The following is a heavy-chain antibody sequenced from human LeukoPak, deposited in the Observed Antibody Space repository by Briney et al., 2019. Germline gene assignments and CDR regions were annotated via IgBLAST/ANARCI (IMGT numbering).Heavy chain of an antibody. CDR1: GGSISSYY. CDR2: INHSGST. Sequence: SETLSLTCTVSGGSISSYYWSWIRQPPGKGLEWIGEINHSGSTNYNPSLKSRVTISVDTSKNQFSLKLSSVTAADTAVYYCARGYYSNYYYYYMDVWGKGTTVTVSS. V-gene: IGHV4-34*01. J-gene: IGHJ6*03. CDR3: ARGYYSNYYYYYMDV. D-gene: IGHD4-11*01.